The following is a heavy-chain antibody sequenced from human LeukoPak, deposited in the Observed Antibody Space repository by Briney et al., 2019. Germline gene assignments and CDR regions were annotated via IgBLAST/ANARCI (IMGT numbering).Heavy chain of an antibody. CDR3: ARDSGSCSSTSCSHLFDY. D-gene: IGHD2-2*01. CDR2: IIPIFGTA. Sequence: SVKVSCKASGGTFSSYAISWVRQAPGQGLEWMGGIIPIFGTANYAQKFQGRATITADESTSTAYMELSSLRSEDTAVYYCARDSGSCSSTSCSHLFDYWGQGTLVTVSS. J-gene: IGHJ4*02. V-gene: IGHV1-69*13. CDR1: GGTFSSYA.